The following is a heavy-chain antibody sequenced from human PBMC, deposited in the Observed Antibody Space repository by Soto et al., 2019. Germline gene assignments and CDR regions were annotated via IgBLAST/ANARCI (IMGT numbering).Heavy chain of an antibody. CDR2: INHSGST. J-gene: IGHJ5*02. V-gene: IGHV4-34*01. CDR1: GGSFSGYY. CDR3: ARRGRSGYDYGWFDP. D-gene: IGHD5-12*01. Sequence: PSETLSLTCAVYGGSFSGYYWSWIRQPPGKGLEWIGEINHSGSTNYNPSLKSRVTISVDTSKNQFSLKLSSVTAADTAVYYCARRGRSGYDYGWFDPWGQGTLVTVSS.